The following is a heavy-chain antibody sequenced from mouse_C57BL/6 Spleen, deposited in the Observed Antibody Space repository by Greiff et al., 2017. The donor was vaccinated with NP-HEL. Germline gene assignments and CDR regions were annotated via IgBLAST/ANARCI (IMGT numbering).Heavy chain of an antibody. V-gene: IGHV7-1*01. CDR3: ARDDHDSYAMDY. D-gene: IGHD2-13*01. Sequence: EVNVVESGGGLVQSGRSLRLSCATSGFTFSDFYMEWVRQAPGKGLEWIAASRNKANDYTTEYSASVKGRFIVSRDTSQSILYIQMNALRAEDTAIYYCARDDHDSYAMDYWGQGTSVTVSS. CDR1: GFTFSDFY. J-gene: IGHJ4*01. CDR2: SRNKANDYTT.